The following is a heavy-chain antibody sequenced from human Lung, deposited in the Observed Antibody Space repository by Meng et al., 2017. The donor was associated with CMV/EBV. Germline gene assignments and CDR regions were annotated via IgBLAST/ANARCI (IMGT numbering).Heavy chain of an antibody. J-gene: IGHJ4*02. Sequence: EPAPGLVNTSHTLSSPCIVSGGYTSSGDYYWCLIRQPPGKVLEWIGYIYYSGSTYYNPSLKSRVTISVDTSKNQFSLKLSSVTAADTAVYYCARDRTTGRYFDYWGQGTLVTVSS. CDR3: ARDRTTGRYFDY. CDR1: GGYTSSGDYY. D-gene: IGHD4-11*01. V-gene: IGHV4-30-4*01. CDR2: IYYSGST.